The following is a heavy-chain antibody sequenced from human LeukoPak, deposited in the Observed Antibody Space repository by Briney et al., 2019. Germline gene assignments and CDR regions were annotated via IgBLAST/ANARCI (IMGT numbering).Heavy chain of an antibody. D-gene: IGHD4-4*01. CDR3: ARGETVTRNYYYYGMDV. V-gene: IGHV4-34*01. CDR1: GGSFSGYY. Sequence: SETLSLTCAVHGGSFSGYYWSWIRQPPGKGLEWIGEINHSGSTNYNPSLKSRVTISVDTSKNQFSLKLSFVTAADTAVYYCARGETVTRNYYYYGMDVWGQGTTVTVSS. CDR2: INHSGST. J-gene: IGHJ6*02.